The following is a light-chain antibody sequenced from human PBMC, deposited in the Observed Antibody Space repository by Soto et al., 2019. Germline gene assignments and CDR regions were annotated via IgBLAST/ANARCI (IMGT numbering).Light chain of an antibody. CDR2: GAS. CDR1: QNAANY. J-gene: IGKJ4*01. Sequence: EMVLAQHPSTLASSLGERATLSCTPSQNAANYVDCYQQKPGQAPRLLTYGASSRATRIPARFSGNESGTDFTLTISRLEPEDFAVYNCQQFGSYPVSFGGGTRV. CDR3: QQFGSYPVS. V-gene: IGKV3-20*01.